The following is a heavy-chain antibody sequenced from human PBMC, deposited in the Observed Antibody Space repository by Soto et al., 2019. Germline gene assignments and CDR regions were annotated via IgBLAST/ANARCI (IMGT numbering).Heavy chain of an antibody. CDR2: ISGSGGSI. J-gene: IGHJ3*02. Sequence: GGSLRLSCAASGFTFSSYAMSWVRQAPGKGLEWVSAISGSGGSIYYADSVKGRFTISRDNSKNTLYLQMNSLRAEDTAVYYCAKGDSSGYDSGMPDAFDIWGQGTMVTVSS. D-gene: IGHD3-22*01. V-gene: IGHV3-23*01. CDR1: GFTFSSYA. CDR3: AKGDSSGYDSGMPDAFDI.